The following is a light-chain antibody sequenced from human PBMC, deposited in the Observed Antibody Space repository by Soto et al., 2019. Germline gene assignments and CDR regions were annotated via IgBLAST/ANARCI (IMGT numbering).Light chain of an antibody. Sequence: QSALTQPRSVSGSPGQSVTISCTGTSSDVGGYDFVSWYQQHPGKAPKLMISDVSKRPSGVPDRFSGSKSGNTASLTISGLQAEDEADYYCCSYAGDLALFGGGTKLTVI. V-gene: IGLV2-11*01. J-gene: IGLJ2*01. CDR2: DVS. CDR3: CSYAGDLAL. CDR1: SSDVGGYDF.